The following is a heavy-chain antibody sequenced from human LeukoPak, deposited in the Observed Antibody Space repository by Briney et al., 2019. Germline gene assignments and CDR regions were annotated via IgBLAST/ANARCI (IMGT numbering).Heavy chain of an antibody. D-gene: IGHD1-26*01. CDR2: IYYSQST. Sequence: ETLSLTCTVSGGSITSYYWSWIRQPPGKGLELIGYIYYSQSTNYNPSLRSRVAISVDTSKKQFSLKLSSVTAADTAVYYCARSLGATRYNLKYYFFYGLDVWGQGTTVTVSS. CDR1: GGSITSYY. CDR3: ARSLGATRYNLKYYFFYGLDV. J-gene: IGHJ6*02. V-gene: IGHV4-59*01.